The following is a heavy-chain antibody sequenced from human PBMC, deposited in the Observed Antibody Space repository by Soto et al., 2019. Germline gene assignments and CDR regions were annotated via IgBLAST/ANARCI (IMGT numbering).Heavy chain of an antibody. CDR3: ASRPYYYDSQGHY. J-gene: IGHJ4*02. CDR1: GGTFSSYA. D-gene: IGHD3-22*01. V-gene: IGHV1-69*13. Sequence: GASVKVSCKASGGTFSSYAISWVRQAPGQGLEWMGGIIPIFGTANYAQKFQGRVTITADESTSTAYMELSSLRSEDTAVYYCASRPYYYDSQGHYWGQRTLVTVSS. CDR2: IIPIFGTA.